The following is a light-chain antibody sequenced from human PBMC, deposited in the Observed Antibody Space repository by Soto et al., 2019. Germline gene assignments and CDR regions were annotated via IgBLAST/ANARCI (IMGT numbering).Light chain of an antibody. CDR3: QQSYSTPPT. CDR2: AAS. V-gene: IGKV1-39*01. J-gene: IGKJ5*01. CDR1: QSISSY. Sequence: DIPMTQSPSSLSASVGDRVTITCRASQSISSYLNWYQQKPGKAPKLLIYAASSLQSGVQSRFCGSGSGTDFTLTISSLQPEDFATYYCQQSYSTPPTFGQGTRLEIK.